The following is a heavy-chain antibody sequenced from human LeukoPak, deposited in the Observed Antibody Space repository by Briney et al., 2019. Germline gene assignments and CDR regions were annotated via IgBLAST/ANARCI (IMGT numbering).Heavy chain of an antibody. CDR1: GFTFSNYS. CDR2: INSDGSST. Sequence: PGGSLRLSCAASGFTFSNYSMHWVRQAPGKGLVWVSRINSDGSSTTYADSVKGRFTISRDHAKNTLYLQMNSLRAEDTAVYYCARAGLYFDDAFDIWGQGTMVTVSS. V-gene: IGHV3-74*01. J-gene: IGHJ3*02. CDR3: ARAGLYFDDAFDI. D-gene: IGHD3-3*01.